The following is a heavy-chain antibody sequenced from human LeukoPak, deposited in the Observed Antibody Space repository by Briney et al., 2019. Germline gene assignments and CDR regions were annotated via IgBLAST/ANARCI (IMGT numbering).Heavy chain of an antibody. D-gene: IGHD4/OR15-4a*01. Sequence: PGGSLRLSCAASGFTFISYGRHGARQAPGKGLEWVAVISYDGSNKYYADSVKGRFTIPRDNSKNTLYLQMNSLRAEDTAVYYCAKSDYGGIDYWGQGTLVTVSS. CDR1: GFTFISYG. J-gene: IGHJ4*02. V-gene: IGHV3-30*18. CDR2: ISYDGSNK. CDR3: AKSDYGGIDY.